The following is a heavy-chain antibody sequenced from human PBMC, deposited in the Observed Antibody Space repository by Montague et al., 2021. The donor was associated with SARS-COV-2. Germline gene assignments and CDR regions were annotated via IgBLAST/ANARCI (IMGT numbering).Heavy chain of an antibody. V-gene: IGHV2-5*02. CDR2: IYWDDDK. CDR1: GFSLSTSGVG. D-gene: IGHD6-13*01. CDR3: AHIRPSIAGAGECDY. Sequence: PALVKPTQTLTLTCTFSGFSLSTSGVGVGWIRQPPGKALEWLTMIYWDDDKRYSPSLESRLTITKDTSKNQVVLTMTNMDPVDTATYYCAHIRPSIAGAGECDYWGQGTLVTGSS. J-gene: IGHJ4*02.